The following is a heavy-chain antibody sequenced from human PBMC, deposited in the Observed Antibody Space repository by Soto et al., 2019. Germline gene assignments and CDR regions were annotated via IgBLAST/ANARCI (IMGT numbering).Heavy chain of an antibody. Sequence: QVQLQQWGAGLLKPSETLSLTCAVSGGSLSDYYWPWIRQSPGKGLEWIGEIHPSGSTYYNPSLRSRVTISVDTSKNQFPLKLTSLTAADTAIYYCARGRDEYKLGNVWGHGTTVTVSS. CDR3: ARGRDEYKLGNV. D-gene: IGHD1-1*01. CDR1: GGSLSDYY. CDR2: IHPSGST. V-gene: IGHV4-34*01. J-gene: IGHJ6*02.